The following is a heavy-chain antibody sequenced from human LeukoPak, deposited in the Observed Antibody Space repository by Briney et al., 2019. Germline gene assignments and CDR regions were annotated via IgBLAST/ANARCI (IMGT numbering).Heavy chain of an antibody. CDR1: GFTFSSYG. CDR2: ISYDGSNK. V-gene: IGHV3-30*18. J-gene: IGHJ4*02. D-gene: IGHD7-27*01. CDR3: AKELTGDRSSTGY. Sequence: GGSLRLSCAASGFTFSSYGMPWVRQAPGKGLEWVAVISYDGSNKYYADSVKGRFTISRDNSKNTLYLQMNSLRAEDTAVYYCAKELTGDRSSTGYWGQGTLVTVSS.